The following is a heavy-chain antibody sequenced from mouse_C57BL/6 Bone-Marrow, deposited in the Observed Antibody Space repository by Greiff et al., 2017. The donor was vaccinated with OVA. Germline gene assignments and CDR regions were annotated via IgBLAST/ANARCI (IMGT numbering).Heavy chain of an antibody. CDR1: GYTFTSYW. J-gene: IGHJ2*01. Sequence: QVQLQQPGAELVKPGASVKMSCKASGYTFTSYWITWVKQRPGQGLEWIGDIYPGSGSTNYNEKFKSKATLTVDTSSSTAYMQLSSLTSEDSAVYYCARPRYDYDVGGYWGQGTTLTVSS. D-gene: IGHD2-4*01. CDR3: ARPRYDYDVGGY. CDR2: IYPGSGST. V-gene: IGHV1-55*01.